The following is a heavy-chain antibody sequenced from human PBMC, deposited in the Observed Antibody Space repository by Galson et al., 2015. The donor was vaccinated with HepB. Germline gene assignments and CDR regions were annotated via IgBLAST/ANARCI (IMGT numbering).Heavy chain of an antibody. CDR1: GDSVSSDSSA. J-gene: IGHJ4*02. V-gene: IGHV6-1*01. D-gene: IGHD6-25*01. CDR2: TYYRSQWYH. CDR3: ARDGYPGLVYYFDY. Sequence: AISGDSVSSDSSAWNWIRQSPSRGLEWLGRTYYRSQWYHDYSGSLQSRITINAETSTNQFFLQLDSVTPEDTAVYYCARDGYPGLVYYFDYWGPGILVTVS.